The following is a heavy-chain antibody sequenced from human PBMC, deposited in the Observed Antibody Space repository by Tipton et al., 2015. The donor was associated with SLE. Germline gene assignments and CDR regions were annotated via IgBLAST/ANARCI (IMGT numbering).Heavy chain of an antibody. V-gene: IGHV4-59*08. Sequence: TLSLTCTVSGGSISSHYWSWIRQPPGKGLEWIGYIYYSGSTNYNPSLKSRVTISVDTSKNQFSLKLSSVTAADTAVYYCARGDTIFGVVSGYYYYMDVWGKGTTVTVSS. D-gene: IGHD3-3*01. CDR3: ARGDTIFGVVSGYYYYMDV. J-gene: IGHJ6*03. CDR2: IYYSGST. CDR1: GGSISSHY.